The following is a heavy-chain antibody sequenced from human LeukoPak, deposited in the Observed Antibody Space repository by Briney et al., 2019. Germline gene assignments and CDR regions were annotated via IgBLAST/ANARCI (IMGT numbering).Heavy chain of an antibody. V-gene: IGHV5-51*01. CDR1: GYSFTSYW. CDR3: VRRSGALDS. CDR2: IYPGDSDT. Sequence: GESLKISCKGSGYSFTSYWIDWVRQMPGKGLEWMGTIYPGDSDTRYSPSFEGQVTISADKSISTAYLQWSSLEASDTAMYYCVRRSGALDSWGQGTLVTVSS. J-gene: IGHJ4*02.